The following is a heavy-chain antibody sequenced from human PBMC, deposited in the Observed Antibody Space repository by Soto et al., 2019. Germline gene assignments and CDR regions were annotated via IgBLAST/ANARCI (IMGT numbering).Heavy chain of an antibody. CDR3: ARDRDSSPSFFDY. CDR2: VYYSGST. D-gene: IGHD6-13*01. Sequence: SETLSLTCTVSGGSISSGGYYWSWIRQHPGKGLEWIGYVYYSGSTYYNPSLKSRVTISVDTSKNQFSLKLSSVTAADTAVYYCARDRDSSPSFFDYWGQGTLVTVSS. V-gene: IGHV4-31*03. J-gene: IGHJ4*02. CDR1: GGSISSGGYY.